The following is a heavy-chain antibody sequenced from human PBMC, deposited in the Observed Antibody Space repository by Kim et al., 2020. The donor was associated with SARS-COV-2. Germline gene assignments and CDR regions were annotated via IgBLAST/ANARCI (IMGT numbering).Heavy chain of an antibody. CDR3: ARGRFCSSSNCYSYMDV. D-gene: IGHD2-2*01. Sequence: VKGRFTISRDNAKNTLYLQMNSLRVDDTAVYFCARGRFCSSSNCYSYMDVWGKGTTVIVSS. V-gene: IGHV3-30*07. J-gene: IGHJ6*03.